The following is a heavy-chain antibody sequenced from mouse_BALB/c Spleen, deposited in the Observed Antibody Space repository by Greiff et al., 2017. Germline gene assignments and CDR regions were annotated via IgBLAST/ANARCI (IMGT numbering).Heavy chain of an antibody. CDR2: IDPANGNT. V-gene: IGHV14-3*02. Sequence: VQLKESGAELVKPGASVKLSCTASGFNIKDTYMHWVKQRPEQGLEWIGRIDPANGNTKYDPKFQGKATITADTSSNTAYLQLSSLTSEDTAVYYCAREGLGHAMDYWGQGTSVTVSS. CDR3: AREGLGHAMDY. D-gene: IGHD3-1*01. J-gene: IGHJ4*01. CDR1: GFNIKDTY.